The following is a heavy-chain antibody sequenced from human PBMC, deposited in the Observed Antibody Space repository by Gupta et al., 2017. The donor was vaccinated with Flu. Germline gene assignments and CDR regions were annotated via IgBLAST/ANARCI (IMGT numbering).Heavy chain of an antibody. CDR3: TKGYDTSERIKDY. J-gene: IGHJ4*02. V-gene: IGHV3-23*01. Sequence: EVQLLESGGGSVQTGGALRLSCAASGFAFHRFVMRLVRQAPGKGLEWVSAVSRNGGATYYADSVRGRFTISRDNSKNTLYLQMNSLRAEDTAVYFCTKGYDTSERIKDYWGQGTLVTVSS. D-gene: IGHD3-22*01. CDR1: GFAFHRFV. CDR2: VSRNGGAT.